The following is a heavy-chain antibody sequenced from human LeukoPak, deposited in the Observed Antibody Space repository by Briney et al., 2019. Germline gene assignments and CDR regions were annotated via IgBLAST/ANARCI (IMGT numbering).Heavy chain of an antibody. CDR2: ISAYNGNT. D-gene: IGHD3-16*01. Sequence: ASVKVSCKASGYTFTGYYMHWVRQAPGQGLEWMGWISAYNGNTNYAQKLQGRVTMTTDTSTSTAYMELRSLRSDDTAVYYCARDLFGDQGGYWGQGTLVTVSS. CDR3: ARDLFGDQGGY. V-gene: IGHV1-18*04. J-gene: IGHJ4*02. CDR1: GYTFTGYY.